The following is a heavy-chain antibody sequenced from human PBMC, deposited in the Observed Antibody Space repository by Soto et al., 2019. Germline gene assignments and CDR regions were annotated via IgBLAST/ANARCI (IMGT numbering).Heavy chain of an antibody. Sequence: GGSLRLSCAASGFTVSSNCMRWVRQVPGKGLVWVSRIKGDETSTGYADSVKGRFTIFRDNVKNTLYLQMNSLRAEDTAVYYCARGVSGYYGFDYWGQGTLVTVSS. V-gene: IGHV3-74*01. CDR1: GFTVSSNC. CDR2: IKGDETST. CDR3: ARGVSGYYGFDY. D-gene: IGHD5-12*01. J-gene: IGHJ4*02.